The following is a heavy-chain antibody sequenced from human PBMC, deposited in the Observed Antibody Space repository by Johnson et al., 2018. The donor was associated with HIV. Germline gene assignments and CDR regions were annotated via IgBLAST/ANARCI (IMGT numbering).Heavy chain of an antibody. CDR2: ISYGGSNK. V-gene: IGHV3-30*18. CDR3: AKESETYGGNIGFQHAFDI. J-gene: IGHJ3*02. CDR1: GFTFSSYG. Sequence: QMQLVESGGGVVQPGRSLRLSCAASGFTFSSYGMHWVRQAPGKGLEWVAVISYGGSNKYYADSVKGRFTVSRDNSKNTLYLQMNSLRADDTAVYYCAKESETYGGNIGFQHAFDIWGQGTMVTVSS. D-gene: IGHD4-23*01.